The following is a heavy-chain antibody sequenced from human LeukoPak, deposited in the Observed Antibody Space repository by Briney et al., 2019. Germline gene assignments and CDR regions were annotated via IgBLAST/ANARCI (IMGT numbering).Heavy chain of an antibody. V-gene: IGHV3-23*01. Sequence: GGSLRLSCAASGFTFSDAWMSWVRQAPGKGLEWVSAISGSGGSTYYADSVKGRFTISRDNSKNTLYLQMNSLRAEDTAVYYCAGGPSAPTYYYDSSGRNAFDIWGQGTMVTVSS. J-gene: IGHJ3*02. D-gene: IGHD3-22*01. CDR1: GFTFSDAW. CDR3: AGGPSAPTYYYDSSGRNAFDI. CDR2: ISGSGGST.